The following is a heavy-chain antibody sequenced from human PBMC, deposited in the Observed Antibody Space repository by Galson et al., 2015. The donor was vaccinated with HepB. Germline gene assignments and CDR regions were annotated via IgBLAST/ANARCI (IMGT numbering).Heavy chain of an antibody. V-gene: IGHV3-11*06. J-gene: IGHJ3*02. CDR3: ARDLGRGRQQLSAFDI. CDR1: GFTFSDYY. D-gene: IGHD6-13*01. Sequence: SLRLSCAASGFTFSDYYMSWIRQAPGKGLEWVSYISSSSSYTNYADSVKGRFTISRDNAKNSLYLQMNSLRAEDTAVYYCARDLGRGRQQLSAFDIWGQGTMVTVSS. CDR2: ISSSSSYT.